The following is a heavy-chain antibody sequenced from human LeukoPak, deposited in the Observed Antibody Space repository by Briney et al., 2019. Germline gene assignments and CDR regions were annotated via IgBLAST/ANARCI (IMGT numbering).Heavy chain of an antibody. CDR2: ISAYNGNT. CDR3: ARDSTMVRGVSVY. V-gene: IGHV1-18*04. J-gene: IGHJ4*02. Sequence: RASVKVSCKASGYTFTSYYMHWVRQAPGQGLEWMGWISAYNGNTNYAQKLQGRVTMTTDTSTSTAYMELRSLRSDDTAVYYCARDSTMVRGVSVYWGQGTLVTVSS. D-gene: IGHD3-10*01. CDR1: GYTFTSYY.